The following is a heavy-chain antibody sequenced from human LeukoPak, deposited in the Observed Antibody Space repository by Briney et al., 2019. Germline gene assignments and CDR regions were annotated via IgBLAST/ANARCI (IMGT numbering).Heavy chain of an antibody. J-gene: IGHJ4*02. CDR2: INWNGGST. CDR3: ARAPLYNWNYGGFGGY. CDR1: GFTFDDSG. V-gene: IGHV3-20*04. D-gene: IGHD1-7*01. Sequence: PGGSLRLSCAASGFTFDDSGMSWVRQAPGKGLEWVSGINWNGGSTGYADSVKGRFTFSRDNAKNSLYLQMNSLRAEDTALYYCARAPLYNWNYGGFGGYWGQGTLVTVSS.